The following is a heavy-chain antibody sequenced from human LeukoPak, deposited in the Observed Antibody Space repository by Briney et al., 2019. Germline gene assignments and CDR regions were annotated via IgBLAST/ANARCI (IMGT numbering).Heavy chain of an antibody. J-gene: IGHJ4*02. D-gene: IGHD2-2*01. Sequence: PSETLSLTCAVYGGSFSGYYWSWIRQPPGKGLEWIGEINHSGSTNYNPSLKSRVTISVDMSKNQFSLKLSSVTAADTAVYYCASRAGYCSSTSCQYYFDYWGQGTLVTVSS. CDR3: ASRAGYCSSTSCQYYFDY. CDR2: INHSGST. CDR1: GGSFSGYY. V-gene: IGHV4-34*01.